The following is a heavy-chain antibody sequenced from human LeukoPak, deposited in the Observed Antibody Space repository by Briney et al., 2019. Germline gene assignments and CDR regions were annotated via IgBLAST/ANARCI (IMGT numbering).Heavy chain of an antibody. Sequence: GGSLRLSCAASGFTFSTYSMNWIRQAPGKGLEWVSYISSSGSTIYYADSVKGRFTISRDNAKNSLYLQMNSLRAEDTAVYYCARDEGGELLPHWYFDLWGRGTLVTVSS. V-gene: IGHV3-48*04. CDR1: GFTFSTYS. D-gene: IGHD1-26*01. CDR3: ARDEGGELLPHWYFDL. CDR2: ISSSGSTI. J-gene: IGHJ2*01.